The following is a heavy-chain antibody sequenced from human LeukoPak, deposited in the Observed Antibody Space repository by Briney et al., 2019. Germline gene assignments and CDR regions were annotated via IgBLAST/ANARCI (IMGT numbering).Heavy chain of an antibody. CDR2: IYYSGST. V-gene: IGHV4-59*01. J-gene: IGHJ5*02. CDR1: GASISSYY. Sequence: SETLSLTCTVSGASISSYYWSWIRQPPGKGLEWIGYIYYSGSTRYNPSLKSRVTISVDTSKNQFSLKLSSVTAADTAVYYCARVGILRFPSNWFDPWGQGTLVTGSS. D-gene: IGHD3-3*01. CDR3: ARVGILRFPSNWFDP.